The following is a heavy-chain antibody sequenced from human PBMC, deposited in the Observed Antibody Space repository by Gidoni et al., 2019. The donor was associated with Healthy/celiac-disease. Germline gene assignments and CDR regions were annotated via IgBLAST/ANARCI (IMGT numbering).Heavy chain of an antibody. J-gene: IGHJ4*02. Sequence: QVQLVQSGAEVKKPGASVKVSCKTSGYTFTSYGISWMRQAHGQGLEWMGWISAYNGNTNYAKKLQGRVTMTTDTSTSTAYMELRRLRSDDTAVYYCARVSLLSYYDFWSGYEGYYCDYWGQGTLVIVSS. CDR2: ISAYNGNT. V-gene: IGHV1-18*01. CDR3: ARVSLLSYYDFWSGYEGYYCDY. D-gene: IGHD3-3*01. CDR1: GYTFTSYG.